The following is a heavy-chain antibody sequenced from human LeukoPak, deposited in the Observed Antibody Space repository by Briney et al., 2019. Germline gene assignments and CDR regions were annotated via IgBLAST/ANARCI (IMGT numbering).Heavy chain of an antibody. CDR3: ARGRFPFLDV. Sequence: SETLSLTCTVSGGSISSYYWSWIRQPPGKGLEWIGYIYATGSTNYNPSLKSRVTISVDTSKNQFSLKLSSVTAADTAVYYCARGRFPFLDVWGKGTTVTVSS. J-gene: IGHJ6*04. CDR2: IYATGST. V-gene: IGHV4-4*09. D-gene: IGHD3-3*01. CDR1: GGSISSYY.